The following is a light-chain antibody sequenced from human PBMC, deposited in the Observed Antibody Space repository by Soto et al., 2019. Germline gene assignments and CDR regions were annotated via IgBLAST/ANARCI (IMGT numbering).Light chain of an antibody. CDR2: GNS. J-gene: IGLJ1*01. Sequence: QSALTQPPAVSGAPGQRVTISCTGSSSNIGAGYDVHWYQQLPGTAPKLLIYGNSNRPSGVPDRFSGSKSGTSASLAITGLQADDVADYYCQSYDSSLSGSYVFGTGTKVTVL. CDR1: SSNIGAGYD. CDR3: QSYDSSLSGSYV. V-gene: IGLV1-40*01.